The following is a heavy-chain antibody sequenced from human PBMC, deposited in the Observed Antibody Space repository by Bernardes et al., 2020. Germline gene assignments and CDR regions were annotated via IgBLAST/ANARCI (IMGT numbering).Heavy chain of an antibody. J-gene: IGHJ3*02. CDR3: IASDWASGDGFDI. Sequence: ASVKVSCKASGYIFTDYYMHWLRQAPGQGLEWMGWISPKSGATNLAQKFQGRVTMTRDTSISTDYMELSSLTSDDTAMYYCIASDWASGDGFDIWGQGTMVTVSS. V-gene: IGHV1-2*02. D-gene: IGHD3-9*01. CDR2: ISPKSGAT. CDR1: GYIFTDYY.